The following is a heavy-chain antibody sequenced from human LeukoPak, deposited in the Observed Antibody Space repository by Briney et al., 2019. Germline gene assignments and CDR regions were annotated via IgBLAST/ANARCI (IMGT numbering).Heavy chain of an antibody. J-gene: IGHJ3*02. CDR2: ISWNSGSI. CDR3: ARPIRYYYGSGSLGTKNPDDAFDI. D-gene: IGHD3-10*01. CDR1: GFTFDDYA. Sequence: GGSLRLSCAASGFTFDDYAMHWVRQAPGKGLEWVSGISWNSGSIGYADSVKGRFTISRDNSKNTLYLQMNSLRAEDTAVYYCARPIRYYYGSGSLGTKNPDDAFDIWGQGTMVTVSS. V-gene: IGHV3-9*01.